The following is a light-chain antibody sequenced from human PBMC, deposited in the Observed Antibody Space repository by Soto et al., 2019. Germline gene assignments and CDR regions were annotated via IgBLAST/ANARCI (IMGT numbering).Light chain of an antibody. J-gene: IGLJ3*02. CDR1: SSNIGADFG. V-gene: IGLV1-40*01. Sequence: QSVLTQPPSVSGAPGQTITISCTGSSSNIGADFGVHWYQQLPGAAPKLVIFVNTNRPSGVPDLFSGSKSGTSASLAITGLQAEDEADYYCQSYDRSLSGWVFGTGTKLTVL. CDR3: QSYDRSLSGWV. CDR2: VNT.